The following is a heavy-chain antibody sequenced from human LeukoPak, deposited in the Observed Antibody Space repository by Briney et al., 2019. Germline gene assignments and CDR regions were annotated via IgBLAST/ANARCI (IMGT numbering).Heavy chain of an antibody. V-gene: IGHV3-23*01. Sequence: GGSLRLSCAASGFTFSSYAMSWVRQAPGKGLEWVSAISGSGGSTYYSDSVKGRFTISRDNSKNTLYLQMNSLRAEDTAVYYCAKDMVRGVITFDYWGQGTLVTVSS. CDR1: GFTFSSYA. CDR3: AKDMVRGVITFDY. CDR2: ISGSGGST. D-gene: IGHD3-10*01. J-gene: IGHJ4*02.